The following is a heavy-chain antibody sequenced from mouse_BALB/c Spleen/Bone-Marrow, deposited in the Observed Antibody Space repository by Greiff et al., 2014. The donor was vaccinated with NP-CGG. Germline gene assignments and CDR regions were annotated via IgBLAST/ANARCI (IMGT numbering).Heavy chain of an antibody. Sequence: VQLKESGGDLVKPGGSLKLSCAASGFTFSSYGMSWVRQTPDKTLKWVATISSGGIYTYYPDSVKGRFTISRDNAKNTLYLQMSSLKSEDTAMYYCTRRTGTDYYAMDYWGQGTSVSVSS. V-gene: IGHV5-6*01. CDR3: TRRTGTDYYAMDY. J-gene: IGHJ4*01. CDR2: ISSGGIYT. CDR1: GFTFSSYG. D-gene: IGHD4-1*01.